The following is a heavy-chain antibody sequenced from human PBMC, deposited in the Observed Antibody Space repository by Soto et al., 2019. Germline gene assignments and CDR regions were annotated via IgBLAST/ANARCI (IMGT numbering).Heavy chain of an antibody. D-gene: IGHD2-2*01. CDR3: AHMGGYCSSTSCYFAFDI. J-gene: IGHJ3*02. CDR1: GYTFTSYD. CDR2: MNPNSGNT. V-gene: IGHV1-8*01. Sequence: QVQLVQSGAEVKKPGASVKVCCKASGYTFTSYDINWVRHATGQGLEWMGWMNPNSGNTGYAQKFQGRVTMTRNTSISTAYMELSSLRSEDTAVYYCAHMGGYCSSTSCYFAFDIWGQGTMVTVSS.